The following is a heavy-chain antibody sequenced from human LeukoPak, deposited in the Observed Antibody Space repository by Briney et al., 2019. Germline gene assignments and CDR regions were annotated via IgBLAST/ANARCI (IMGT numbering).Heavy chain of an antibody. CDR3: AKDYSSYYDILTGEP. CDR2: ISGSGSST. J-gene: IGHJ5*02. Sequence: GGSLRLSCAASGFTFSNAWMSWVRQAPGKGLEWVSAISGSGSSTYYADSVKGRFTISRDNSKNTLYVQMNSLRAEDTAVYYCAKDYSSYYDILTGEPWGQGTLVTVSS. V-gene: IGHV3-23*01. CDR1: GFTFSNAW. D-gene: IGHD3-9*01.